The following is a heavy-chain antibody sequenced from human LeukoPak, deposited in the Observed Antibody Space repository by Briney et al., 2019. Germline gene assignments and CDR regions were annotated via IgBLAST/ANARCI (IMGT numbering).Heavy chain of an antibody. Sequence: ASVKVSCKASGYTFTGYYMHWVRQAPGQGLEWMGWINPNSGGTDYAQNFQGRVTLTRDTSLSTAYMELSRLGSDDTAVYFCARDLEVSSVNLGLDPWGQGTLVTVSS. D-gene: IGHD7-27*01. CDR3: ARDLEVSSVNLGLDP. J-gene: IGHJ5*02. CDR2: INPNSGGT. CDR1: GYTFTGYY. V-gene: IGHV1-2*02.